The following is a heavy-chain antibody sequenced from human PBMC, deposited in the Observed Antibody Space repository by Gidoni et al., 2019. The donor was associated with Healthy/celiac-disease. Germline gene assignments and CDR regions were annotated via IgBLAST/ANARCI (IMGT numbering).Heavy chain of an antibody. CDR1: GFTFDDYA. CDR3: AKDLTVTSHYYGMDV. CDR2: ISWNSGSI. Sequence: EVQLVESGGGLVQPGRSLRLSCAASGFTFDDYAMHWVRQAPGKGLEWVSGISWNSGSIGYADSVKGRFTISRDNAKNSLYLQMNSLRAEDTALYYCAKDLTVTSHYYGMDVWGQGTTVTVSS. V-gene: IGHV3-9*01. D-gene: IGHD4-17*01. J-gene: IGHJ6*02.